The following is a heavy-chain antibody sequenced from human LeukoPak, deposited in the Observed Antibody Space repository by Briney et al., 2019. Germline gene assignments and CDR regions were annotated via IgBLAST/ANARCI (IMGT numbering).Heavy chain of an antibody. CDR1: GVTLNNYA. CDR2: TVPVFATT. CDR3: ARPYGPGNYINLGLDF. D-gene: IGHD3-10*01. Sequence: SVKVSCEASGVTLNNYAIRWVRQAPGQGLEWMGRTVPVFATTTYAQKFQGRVMITADESTSTVHMELSSLTAEDTALYYCARPYGPGNYINLGLDFWGQGTLVTVS. J-gene: IGHJ4*02. V-gene: IGHV1-69*13.